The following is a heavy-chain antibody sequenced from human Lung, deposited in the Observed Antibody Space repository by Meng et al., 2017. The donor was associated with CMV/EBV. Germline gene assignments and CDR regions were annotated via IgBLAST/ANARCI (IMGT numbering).Heavy chain of an antibody. CDR3: ARERADYYDTKQTLDY. V-gene: IGHV3-11*01. CDR1: GFTFSDYY. D-gene: IGHD3-22*01. Sequence: SCAASGFTFSDYYMSWIRQAPGKGLEWVSYISSSGTTIYYADSVKGRFTISRDNAKNSLYLQMNSLRDEDTAVYYCARERADYYDTKQTLDYWGLGTLVTVPQ. CDR2: ISSSGTTI. J-gene: IGHJ4*02.